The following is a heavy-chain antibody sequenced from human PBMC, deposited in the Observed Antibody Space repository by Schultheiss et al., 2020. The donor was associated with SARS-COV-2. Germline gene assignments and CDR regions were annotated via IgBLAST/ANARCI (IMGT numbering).Heavy chain of an antibody. CDR3: ARDRAQGLGMDV. CDR1: GYIFRNYG. J-gene: IGHJ6*02. CDR2: ISAYNGRT. V-gene: IGHV1-18*01. D-gene: IGHD3-10*01. Sequence: ASVKVSCKASGYIFRNYGISWVRQAPGQGLEWMGWISAYNGRTIYAQKFQGRVTMTTDTSTSTAYMELSRLRSDDTAVYYCARDRAQGLGMDVWGQGTTVTVSS.